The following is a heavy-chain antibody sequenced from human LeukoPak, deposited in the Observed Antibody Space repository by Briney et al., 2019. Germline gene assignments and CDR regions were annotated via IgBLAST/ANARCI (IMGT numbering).Heavy chain of an antibody. Sequence: GGSLRLSCAASGFTFSDYYMSWIRQAPGKGLEWVSYISSSGSTIYYADSVKGRFTISRDNAKNSLYLQMNSLRAEDTAVYYCAKMSRRLPEYYYDSSVNHWGQGTLVTVSS. V-gene: IGHV3-11*01. CDR2: ISSSGSTI. D-gene: IGHD3-22*01. CDR1: GFTFSDYY. J-gene: IGHJ5*02. CDR3: AKMSRRLPEYYYDSSVNH.